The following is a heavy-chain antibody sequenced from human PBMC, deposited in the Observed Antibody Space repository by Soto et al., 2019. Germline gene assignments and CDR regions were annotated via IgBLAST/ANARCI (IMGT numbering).Heavy chain of an antibody. V-gene: IGHV3-74*01. CDR2: INSDGSIT. CDR1: GFTFSTYW. CDR3: ARKTSGDSFDI. Sequence: GGSLKLSCAASGFTFSTYWMHWVRQAPGKGLVWVSRINSDGSITSYADSVKGRFTISRDNAKNTLYLQMNSLRAEDTAVYYCARKTSGDSFDIWGQGTMVTVSS. J-gene: IGHJ3*02.